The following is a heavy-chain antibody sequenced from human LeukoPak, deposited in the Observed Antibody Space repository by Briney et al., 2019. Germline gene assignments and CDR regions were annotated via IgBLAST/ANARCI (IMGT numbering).Heavy chain of an antibody. CDR3: ARWRSGFCSD. CDR1: GYPFNDHY. Sequence: GGSLRLSCAVSGYPFNDHYIDWVRQAPGKGLEWLGQIRNKLSNYAIEYAASVKGRITISRDESTSSVYLQMNSLKTEDTAMYYCARWRSGFCSDWGQGTLVTVSS. D-gene: IGHD3-3*01. V-gene: IGHV3-72*01. J-gene: IGHJ4*02. CDR2: IRNKLSNYAI.